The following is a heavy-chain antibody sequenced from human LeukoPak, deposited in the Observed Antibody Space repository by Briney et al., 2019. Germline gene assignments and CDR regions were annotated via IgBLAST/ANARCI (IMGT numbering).Heavy chain of an antibody. CDR2: IKSKTDGGTI. CDR1: GCTLNNAW. J-gene: IGHJ4*02. Sequence: GGSLRLSCVASGCTLNNAWMSWVRQAPGKGLEWVGRIKSKTDGGTIDYAAPVKGRSTISRDDSKNMVYLLMNSLKTEDTAVYYCTTSYYDSSGFRAWGQGTLVTVSS. CDR3: TTSYYDSSGFRA. V-gene: IGHV3-15*05. D-gene: IGHD3-22*01.